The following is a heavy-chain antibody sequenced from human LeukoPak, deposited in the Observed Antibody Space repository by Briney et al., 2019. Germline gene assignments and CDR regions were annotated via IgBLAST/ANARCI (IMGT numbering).Heavy chain of an antibody. Sequence: SETLSLTCTVSGGSISSYYWSWIRQPPGKGLEWIGYIYYSGSTNYNPSLKSRVTISVDTSKNQFSLKLSSVTAADTAVYYCARELEMASDAFDIWGQGTMVTVSS. CDR1: GGSISSYY. J-gene: IGHJ3*02. D-gene: IGHD5-24*01. V-gene: IGHV4-59*01. CDR3: ARELEMASDAFDI. CDR2: IYYSGST.